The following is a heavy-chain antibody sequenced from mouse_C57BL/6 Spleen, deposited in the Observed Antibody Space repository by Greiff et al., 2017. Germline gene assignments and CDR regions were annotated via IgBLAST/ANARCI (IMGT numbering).Heavy chain of an antibody. CDR1: GYTFTSYW. D-gene: IGHD2-4*01. CDR3: ARFWDYDGLGYFDV. V-gene: IGHV1-55*01. Sequence: VKLMEPGAELVKPGASVKMSCKASGYTFTSYWITWVKQRPGQGLEWIGDIYPGSGSTNYNEKFKSKATLTVDTSSSTAYMQLSSLTSEDSAVYYCARFWDYDGLGYFDVWGTGTTVTVSS. CDR2: IYPGSGST. J-gene: IGHJ1*03.